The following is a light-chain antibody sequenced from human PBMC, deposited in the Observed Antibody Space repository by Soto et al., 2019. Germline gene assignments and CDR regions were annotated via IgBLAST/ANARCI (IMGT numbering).Light chain of an antibody. Sequence: EIVLTQSPRTLSVSPGERATLSCRASQSVSSAYLAWYQQIPGQAPRLLIYGASSRATGIPDRFSGSGSGTDFTLTISGLEPEDFAVYYCQQSGSSFYTFGQGTKLEIK. J-gene: IGKJ2*01. V-gene: IGKV3-20*01. CDR1: QSVSSAY. CDR2: GAS. CDR3: QQSGSSFYT.